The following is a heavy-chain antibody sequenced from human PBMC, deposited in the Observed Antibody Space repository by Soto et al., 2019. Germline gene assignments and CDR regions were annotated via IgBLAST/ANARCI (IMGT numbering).Heavy chain of an antibody. CDR2: IRYDGSNK. J-gene: IGHJ4*02. D-gene: IGHD4-4*01. V-gene: IGHV3-33*01. CDR1: GFTFSIFD. Sequence: GGSLRLSCAASGFTFSIFDMHWVRQAPGKGLEWVAVIRYDGSNKYYVDSVKGRFTISRDNSKNTLFLQMNSLRAEDTAVYYCARTSPGTVSTFDYWGQGTLVTVSS. CDR3: ARTSPGTVSTFDY.